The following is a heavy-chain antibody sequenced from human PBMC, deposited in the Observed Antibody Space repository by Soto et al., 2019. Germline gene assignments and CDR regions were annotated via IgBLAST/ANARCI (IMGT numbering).Heavy chain of an antibody. CDR3: ARDLGGVGNYYYYYCMDV. CDR1: GFTFSSYA. D-gene: IGHD1-26*01. CDR2: ISYDGSNK. V-gene: IGHV3-30*04. J-gene: IGHJ6*02. Sequence: GGSLRLSCAASGFTFSSYAMHWVRQAPGKGLEWVAVISYDGSNKYYADSVKGRFTISRDNSKNTLYLQMNSLRAEDTAVYYCARDLGGVGNYYYYYCMDVWGQGTTVTVSS.